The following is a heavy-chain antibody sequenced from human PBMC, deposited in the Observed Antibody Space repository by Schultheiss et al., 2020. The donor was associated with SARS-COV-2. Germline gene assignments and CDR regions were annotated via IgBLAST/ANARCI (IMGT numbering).Heavy chain of an antibody. V-gene: IGHV4-59*08. CDR2: MYHSGST. Sequence: SETLSLTCTVSGGSISSYYWSWIRQPPGKGLEWIGEMYHSGSTTFNSPLESRVTISADTSQNQFSLKLSSVTAADTAMYYCAKVVPGYSPGTPVDYWGQGTLVTVSS. J-gene: IGHJ4*02. CDR3: AKVVPGYSPGTPVDY. D-gene: IGHD2-2*01. CDR1: GGSISSYY.